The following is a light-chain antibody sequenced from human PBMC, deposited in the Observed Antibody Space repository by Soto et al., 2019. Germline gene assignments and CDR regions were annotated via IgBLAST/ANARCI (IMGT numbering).Light chain of an antibody. V-gene: IGLV1-40*01. Sequence: QSVLTQPPSVSGAPGQRVTISCTGSSSNIGAGHALHWYQHLPGAAPKLLMYGXSDRPSGXPDRXSGSKSGTSASLAITGLQPEDEADYYCQSYDDSLSGWVFGGGTKVTVL. CDR2: GXS. J-gene: IGLJ3*02. CDR3: QSYDDSLSGWV. CDR1: SSNIGAGHA.